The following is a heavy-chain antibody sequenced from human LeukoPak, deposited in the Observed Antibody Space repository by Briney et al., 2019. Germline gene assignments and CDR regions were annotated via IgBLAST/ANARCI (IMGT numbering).Heavy chain of an antibody. CDR3: ARYAYGSGSYYIRASFGHAFDI. V-gene: IGHV4-59*01. D-gene: IGHD3-10*01. Sequence: PSETLSLTCTVSGGSISSYYWSWIRQPPGKGLEWIGYIYYSGSTNYNPSLKSRVTISVDTSKNQFSLKLSSVTAADTAVYYCARYAYGSGSYYIRASFGHAFDIWGQGTMVTVSS. CDR1: GGSISSYY. CDR2: IYYSGST. J-gene: IGHJ3*02.